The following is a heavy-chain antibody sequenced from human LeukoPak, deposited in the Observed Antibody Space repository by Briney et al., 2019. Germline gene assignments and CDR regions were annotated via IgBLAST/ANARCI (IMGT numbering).Heavy chain of an antibody. V-gene: IGHV3-7*01. D-gene: IGHD6-6*01. J-gene: IGHJ4*02. CDR1: GFMYNNYW. CDR2: IKQDGSVK. Sequence: PGGSLRLSCAVSGFMYNNYWMSWVRQAPGKGXXXVANIKQDGSVKYYVDSVKGRFTISRDNAKNSLYLQMNSLRAEDTAVYYCARIGYSSSSFDYWGRGTLVTVSS. CDR3: ARIGYSSSSFDY.